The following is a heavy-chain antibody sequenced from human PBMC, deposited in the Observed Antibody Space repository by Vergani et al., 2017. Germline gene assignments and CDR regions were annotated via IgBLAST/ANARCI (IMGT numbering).Heavy chain of an antibody. D-gene: IGHD3-9*01. CDR2: IYYSGTT. CDR3: ARGMYRDEASTGYRLEGMDI. Sequence: QVQLQESGPGLVKASQTLSLTCSVSGAYVGSGGYYWSWVRQRPGMGLDWIGYIYYSGTTYYNPSLESRLTISLDTSENHLSLKLTSVTAADTAVYFCARGMYRDEASTGYRLEGMDIWGQGTTVTISS. V-gene: IGHV4-31*03. J-gene: IGHJ6*02. CDR1: GAYVGSGGYY.